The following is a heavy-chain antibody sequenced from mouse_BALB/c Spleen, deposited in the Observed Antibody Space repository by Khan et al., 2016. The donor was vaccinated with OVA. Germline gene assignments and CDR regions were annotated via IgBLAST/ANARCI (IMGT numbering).Heavy chain of an antibody. CDR3: VRDGADHRNDGWFAY. Sequence: QVQLKESGAELARPGASVKMSCKASGYTFTSYTIHWIKERPGQGLEWIGYINPSNGYTNYNQKFKDKATLTTDKSSTTAYLQLSSLTSDDSAVDNCVRDGADHRNDGWFAYWGQGTLVTVSA. J-gene: IGHJ3*01. V-gene: IGHV1-4*01. CDR1: GYTFTSYT. CDR2: INPSNGYT. D-gene: IGHD2-14*01.